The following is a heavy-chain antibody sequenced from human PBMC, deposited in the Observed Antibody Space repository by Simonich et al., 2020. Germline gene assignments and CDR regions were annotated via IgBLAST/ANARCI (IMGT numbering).Heavy chain of an antibody. J-gene: IGHJ3*02. CDR2: IYYSGST. Sequence: QLQLQESGPGLVKPSETLSLTCTVSGGSISSVSYYWGWIRQPPGKGLEWIGSIYYSGSTYYNPSLKSRVTISGDTSKNQFSLKLSSGTAADTAVYYCARHAGFAFDIWGQGTMVTVSS. CDR3: ARHAGFAFDI. D-gene: IGHD6-13*01. V-gene: IGHV4-39*01. CDR1: GGSISSVSYY.